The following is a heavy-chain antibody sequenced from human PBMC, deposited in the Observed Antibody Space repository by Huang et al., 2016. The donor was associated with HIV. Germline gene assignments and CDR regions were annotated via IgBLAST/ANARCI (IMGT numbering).Heavy chain of an antibody. J-gene: IGHJ4*02. CDR1: GYTFTGYY. V-gene: IGHV1-2*02. D-gene: IGHD5-12*01. CDR3: ASRGYSGYDIKFDY. Sequence: QVQLVQSGAEVKKPGDSVKVSCKASGYTFTGYYMQWVRQAPGQGLEWMGWINLNSGGANYEQKFQGRITVTGDTSTSTAYMELGRLTSDETAVYYCASRGYSGYDIKFDYWGQGTLVTVSS. CDR2: INLNSGGA.